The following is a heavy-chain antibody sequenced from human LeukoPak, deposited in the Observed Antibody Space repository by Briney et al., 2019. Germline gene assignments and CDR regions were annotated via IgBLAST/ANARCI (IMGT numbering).Heavy chain of an antibody. D-gene: IGHD6-13*01. J-gene: IGHJ4*02. CDR2: ISGNGGVT. CDR1: GFTFSSFA. V-gene: IGHV3-23*01. Sequence: PGGSLRLSCAASGFTFSSFAMIWVRQAPGKGLEWVSAISGNGGVTYYADSVKGRFTISRDNSKNTLYLQMNSLRVEDTAVYCCAKALSSSWSRGRYFDYWGQGTLVTVSS. CDR3: AKALSSSWSRGRYFDY.